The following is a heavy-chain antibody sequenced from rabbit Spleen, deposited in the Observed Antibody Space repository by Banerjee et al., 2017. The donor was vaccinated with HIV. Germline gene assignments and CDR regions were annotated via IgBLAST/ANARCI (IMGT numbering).Heavy chain of an antibody. J-gene: IGHJ6*01. V-gene: IGHV1S40*01. D-gene: IGHD8-1*01. CDR1: GVSFNDKDV. CDR2: INMVTGKS. CDR3: ARDTGSSFSSYGMDL. Sequence: QSLEESGGGLVKPGGTLTLTCKVSGVSFNDKDVMCWVRQAPGKGLEWITCINMVTGKSVYASWAKGRFIMSRTSSTKVTLQMTSLTAADTATYFCARDTGSSFSSYGMDLWGPGTLVTVS.